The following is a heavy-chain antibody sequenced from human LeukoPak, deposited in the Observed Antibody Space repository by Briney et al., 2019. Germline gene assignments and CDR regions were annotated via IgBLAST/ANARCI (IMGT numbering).Heavy chain of an antibody. CDR2: IYYSGST. J-gene: IGHJ4*02. Sequence: PSETLSLTCTVSGGSISISSYYWGWIRQPPGKGLEWIGSIYYSGSTYYNPSLKSRVTISVDTSKNQFSLKLSSVTAADTAVYYCASGGRYCSSTSCYYFDYWGQGTLVTVSS. D-gene: IGHD2-2*01. CDR1: GGSISISSYY. CDR3: ASGGRYCSSTSCYYFDY. V-gene: IGHV4-39*01.